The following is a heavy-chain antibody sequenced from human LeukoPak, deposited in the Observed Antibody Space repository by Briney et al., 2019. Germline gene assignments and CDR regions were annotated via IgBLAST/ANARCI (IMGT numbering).Heavy chain of an antibody. V-gene: IGHV4-4*02. CDR2: IYHSGST. J-gene: IGHJ4*02. CDR1: GGSISSSNW. CDR3: AKLSSGWINTHLDY. Sequence: SETLSLTCAVSGGSISSSNWWSWVRQPPGKGPEWIGEIYHSGSTNYNPSLKSRVTISVDKSKNQFSLKLSSVTAADTAVYYCAKLSSGWINTHLDYWGQGTQVTVSS. D-gene: IGHD6-19*01.